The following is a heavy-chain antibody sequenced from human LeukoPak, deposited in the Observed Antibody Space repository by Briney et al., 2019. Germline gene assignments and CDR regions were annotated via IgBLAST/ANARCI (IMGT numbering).Heavy chain of an antibody. J-gene: IGHJ5*02. CDR2: FDPEDGET. Sequence: ASVKVSCKVSGYTLTELSMHWVRQAPGKGLEWMGGFDPEDGETIYAQKFQGRVTITTDESTSTAYMELSSLRSEDTAVYYCASARNLYYYDSSVNWFDPWGQGTLVTVSS. CDR3: ASARNLYYYDSSVNWFDP. CDR1: GYTLTELS. D-gene: IGHD3-22*01. V-gene: IGHV1-24*01.